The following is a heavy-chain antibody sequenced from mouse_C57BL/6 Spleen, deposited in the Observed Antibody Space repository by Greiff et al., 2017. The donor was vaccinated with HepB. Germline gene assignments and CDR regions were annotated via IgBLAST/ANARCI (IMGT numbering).Heavy chain of an antibody. J-gene: IGHJ4*01. CDR2: IYPGDGDT. Sequence: QVQLKQSGPELVKPGASVKISCNASGYAFSSSWMNWVKQRPGKGLEWIGRIYPGDGDTNYNGKFKGKATLTADKSSSTAYMQLSSLTSEDSAVYFCARGSTTVVAPLAMDYWGQGTSVTVSS. D-gene: IGHD1-1*01. CDR3: ARGSTTVVAPLAMDY. V-gene: IGHV1-82*01. CDR1: GYAFSSSW.